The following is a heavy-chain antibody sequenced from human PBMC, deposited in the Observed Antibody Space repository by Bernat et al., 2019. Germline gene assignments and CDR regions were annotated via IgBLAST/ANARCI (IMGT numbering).Heavy chain of an antibody. CDR3: ARDPGTLVNDAFDI. D-gene: IGHD1-26*01. Sequence: QVQLVESGGGVVQPGRSLRLSCAASGFTFSSYGMHWVRQAPGKGLEWVAVIWYDGSNKYYADSGKGRFTISRDNSKNTLYLQMNSLRAEDTAVYYCARDPGTLVNDAFDIWGQGTMVTVSS. J-gene: IGHJ3*02. CDR1: GFTFSSYG. CDR2: IWYDGSNK. V-gene: IGHV3-33*01.